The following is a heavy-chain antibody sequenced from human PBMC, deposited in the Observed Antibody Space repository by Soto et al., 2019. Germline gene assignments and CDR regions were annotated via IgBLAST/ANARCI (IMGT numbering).Heavy chain of an antibody. J-gene: IGHJ3*02. Sequence: QVQLVQSGAEVKKPGASVKVSCKASGYTFTSYAMHWVGQAPGQRLEWMGWINAGNGNTKYSQKFQGRVTITRDTSASTAYMELSSLRYEDTAVYYCATASADEAFDIWGRGTMVTVSS. CDR3: ATASADEAFDI. CDR2: INAGNGNT. CDR1: GYTFTSYA. V-gene: IGHV1-3*01.